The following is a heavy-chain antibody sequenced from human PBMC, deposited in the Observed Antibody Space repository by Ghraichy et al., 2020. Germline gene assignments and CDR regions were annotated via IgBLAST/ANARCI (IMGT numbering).Heavy chain of an antibody. V-gene: IGHV1-18*01. CDR3: ARFSQLLPYYYYYMDV. CDR1: GFPFTNYA. Sequence: ASVKVSCKASGFPFTNYAITWVRQAPGQGLEWMGWISAYNGDTIYAQKFQGRVTMTADTPTSTAYMELRSLRSDDTAVYYRARFSQLLPYYYYYMDVWGKGTTVTVSS. D-gene: IGHD2-2*01. CDR2: ISAYNGDT. J-gene: IGHJ6*03.